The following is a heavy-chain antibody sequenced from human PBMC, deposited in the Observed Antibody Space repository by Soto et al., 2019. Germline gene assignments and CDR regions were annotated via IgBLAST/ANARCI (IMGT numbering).Heavy chain of an antibody. D-gene: IGHD3-3*02. CDR2: IMPVFRTP. Sequence: GASVKVSCKASGGTFSNSAISWVRQAPGQGLEWMGGIMPVFRTPDYAQKFQGRVTITADESTSTAYMELSGLRSDDTAVYFCASDKDLPQLGGNYYYILDVWGQGTSVTVSS. J-gene: IGHJ6*02. CDR3: ASDKDLPQLGGNYYYILDV. CDR1: GGTFSNSA. V-gene: IGHV1-69*13.